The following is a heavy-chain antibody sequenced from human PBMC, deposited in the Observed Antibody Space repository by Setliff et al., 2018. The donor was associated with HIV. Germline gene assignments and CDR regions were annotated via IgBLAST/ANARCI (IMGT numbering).Heavy chain of an antibody. CDR3: TTYDFWRGYSMY. Sequence: GGSLRLSCTASGLTFEDYTINWVRQAPGKGLEWVGFVRSKAYDATTVYGAPVNGRFRISRDDSRGVAYLQMNSLETEDTGTYYCTTYDFWRGYSMYWGQGTQVTVSS. V-gene: IGHV3-49*04. D-gene: IGHD3-3*01. J-gene: IGHJ4*02. CDR1: GLTFEDYT. CDR2: VRSKAYDATT.